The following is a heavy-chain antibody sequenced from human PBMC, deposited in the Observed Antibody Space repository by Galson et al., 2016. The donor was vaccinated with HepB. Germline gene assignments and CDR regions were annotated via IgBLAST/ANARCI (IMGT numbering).Heavy chain of an antibody. Sequence: SLRLSCAASGFTFSNAWMSWVRQAPGKGLEWVGRIKSKTDGGTTDYAAPVKGRFTISRDDSKNTLYLLMNSLKTEDTAVYYCTTARSYYNFDYWGQGTLVTVSS. CDR1: GFTFSNAW. CDR3: TTARSYYNFDY. D-gene: IGHD1-26*01. J-gene: IGHJ4*02. V-gene: IGHV3-15*01. CDR2: IKSKTDGGTT.